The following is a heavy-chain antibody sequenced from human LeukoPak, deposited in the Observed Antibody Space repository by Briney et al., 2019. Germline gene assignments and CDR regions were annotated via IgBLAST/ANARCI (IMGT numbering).Heavy chain of an antibody. D-gene: IGHD2-15*01. Sequence: SGTLSLTCAVSGGSISSSIWWSWVRQPLGKGLEWIGEIYHSGSTNYNPSLKSRVTISVDKSKNQFSLKLSSVTAADTAVYYCASFGYCSGGSCSPGNYWGQGTLVTVSS. J-gene: IGHJ4*02. CDR1: GGSISSSIW. CDR3: ASFGYCSGGSCSPGNY. V-gene: IGHV4-4*02. CDR2: IYHSGST.